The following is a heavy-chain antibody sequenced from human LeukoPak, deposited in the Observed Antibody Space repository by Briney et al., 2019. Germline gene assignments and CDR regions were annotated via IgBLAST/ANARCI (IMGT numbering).Heavy chain of an antibody. J-gene: IGHJ4*02. Sequence: GGSLRLSCAASGFTFSSYSVNWVRQAPGKGLEWISYITSDSSSMYYADSVKGRFTISRDNAKNSLYLQMNSMRAEDTAVYYCARVIGSYGDSAYWGQGTLVTVSS. CDR1: GFTFSSYS. CDR2: ITSDSSSM. CDR3: ARVIGSYGDSAY. D-gene: IGHD4-17*01. V-gene: IGHV3-48*04.